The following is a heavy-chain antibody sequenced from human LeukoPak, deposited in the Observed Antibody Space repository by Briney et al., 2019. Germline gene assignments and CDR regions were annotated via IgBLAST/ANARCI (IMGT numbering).Heavy chain of an antibody. CDR3: AGSYSSSWYRNY. J-gene: IGHJ4*02. V-gene: IGHV4-59*01. CDR1: GDSISSYY. D-gene: IGHD6-13*01. CDR2: IYYSGTT. Sequence: KTSETLSLTCTVSGDSISSYYCDWIRQPPGKGLEWIGYIYYSGTTNYNPSLKSRVTISVDTSKNQFSLKLSSVSAADTAVYYCAGSYSSSWYRNYWGQGTLVTVSS.